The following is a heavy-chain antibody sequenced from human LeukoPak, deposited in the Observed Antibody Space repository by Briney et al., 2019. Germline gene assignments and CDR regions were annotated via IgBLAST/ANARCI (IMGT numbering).Heavy chain of an antibody. CDR3: AKYGPQDSGSSHFDY. Sequence: GESLRLSCAASGFTVSSNYMSWVRQAPGKGLEWVSAIRDSGSSTHYADSVKGRFTTSRDNSKNTLFLQMNSLRAEDTAIYYCAKYGPQDSGSSHFDYWGQGALVTVSS. D-gene: IGHD1-26*01. CDR2: IRDSGSST. CDR1: GFTVSSNY. J-gene: IGHJ4*02. V-gene: IGHV3-23*01.